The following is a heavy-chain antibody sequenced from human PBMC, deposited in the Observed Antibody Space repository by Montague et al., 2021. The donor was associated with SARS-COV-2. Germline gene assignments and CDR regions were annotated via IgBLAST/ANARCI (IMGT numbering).Heavy chain of an antibody. J-gene: IGHJ5*02. CDR3: ARLSQNLGESWFDP. CDR1: GFTFSNFS. CDR2: INSNGGSR. V-gene: IGHV3-64*01. D-gene: IGHD3-16*01. Sequence: SLRLSCAASGFTFSNFSMFWVRQAPGKGLEYVSAINSNGGSRYYANSVKGRFTISRDNSKNTLFLHMGSLRVEDMAVYHCARLSQNLGESWFDPWGQGTRVTVSS.